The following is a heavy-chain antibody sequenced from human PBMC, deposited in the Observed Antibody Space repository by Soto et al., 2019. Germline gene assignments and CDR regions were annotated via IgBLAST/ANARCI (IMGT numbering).Heavy chain of an antibody. D-gene: IGHD2-8*01. CDR1: EFTFSTYA. CDR3: VSWVSAHFDY. V-gene: IGHV3-23*01. CDR2: ISDSGDIT. Sequence: GGSLRLSCAASEFTFSTYAMTWVRQAPGRGLQWVATISDSGDITYYADSVKGRFTISRDNSRNTLYLQMNNLRAEDTALYYCVSWVSAHFDYWGQGILVTVSS. J-gene: IGHJ4*02.